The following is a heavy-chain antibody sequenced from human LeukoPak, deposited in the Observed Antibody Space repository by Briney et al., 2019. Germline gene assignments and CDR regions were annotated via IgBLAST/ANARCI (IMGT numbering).Heavy chain of an antibody. CDR1: GFTFTTYA. Sequence: PGGSLRLSCAASGFTFTTYAMSWVRQAPGKGLEWVSTISGSGGSTDYADSVKGRFTISRDNSKNSLYLQMNSLRAEDTALYYCASVDYYGSGNYYNDVDYWGQGTLVTVSS. J-gene: IGHJ4*02. CDR2: ISGSGGST. CDR3: ASVDYYGSGNYYNDVDY. V-gene: IGHV3-23*01. D-gene: IGHD3-10*01.